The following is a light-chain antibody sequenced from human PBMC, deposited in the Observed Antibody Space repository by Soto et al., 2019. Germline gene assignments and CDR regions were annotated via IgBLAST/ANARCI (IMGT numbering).Light chain of an antibody. J-gene: IGLJ1*01. CDR1: TSDVGGYNF. V-gene: IGLV2-14*01. Sequence: QSALTQPASVSGSPGQSITISCTGTTSDVGGYNFVTWYQQHPGKAPKLMIHDVTARPSGVSIRFSGSKSGTTAYLTISGLQPEDEADYYCCSYASRTSYVFGTGTKVTVL. CDR2: DVT. CDR3: CSYASRTSYV.